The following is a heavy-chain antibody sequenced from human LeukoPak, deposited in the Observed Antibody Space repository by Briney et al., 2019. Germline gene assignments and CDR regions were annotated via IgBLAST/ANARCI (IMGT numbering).Heavy chain of an antibody. V-gene: IGHV3-7*01. Sequence: PGGSLRLSCAASGFTFSSYWLSWVRQAPGKGLEWVANIKQDGSEKYYVDSVKGRFTISRDNAKNSLYLQMNSLRAEDTAVYYCARESWSIAAAGLDAFDIWGQGTMVTVSS. CDR1: GFTFSSYW. CDR3: ARESWSIAAAGLDAFDI. J-gene: IGHJ3*02. CDR2: IKQDGSEK. D-gene: IGHD6-13*01.